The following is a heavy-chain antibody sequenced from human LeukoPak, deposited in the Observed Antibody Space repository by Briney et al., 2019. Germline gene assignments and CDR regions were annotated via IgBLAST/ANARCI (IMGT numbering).Heavy chain of an antibody. J-gene: IGHJ4*02. CDR2: IYYSGST. CDR1: GGSVSSGSYY. CDR3: AREGPMGDIDY. Sequence: SETLSLTCTVSGGSVSSGSYYWSWIRQPPGKGLEWIGYIYYSGSTNYNPSLKSRVTISVDTSKNQFSLKLSSVTAADTAVYYSAREGPMGDIDYWGQGTLVTVSS. D-gene: IGHD3-16*01. V-gene: IGHV4-61*01.